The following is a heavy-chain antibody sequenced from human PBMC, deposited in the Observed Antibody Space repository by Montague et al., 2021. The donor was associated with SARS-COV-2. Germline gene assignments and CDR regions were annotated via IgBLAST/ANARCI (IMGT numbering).Heavy chain of an antibody. Sequence: SLRLSCAASGFNFRDKSINWVRQAPGKGLEWVAHISFRSERIFYGDSVKGRFTISRDDAKNSLYPQMNSLRAEDTALYYCARDSPRGYAMDVWGQGTMVTVSS. D-gene: IGHD3-16*01. CDR3: ARDSPRGYAMDV. CDR2: ISFRSERI. J-gene: IGHJ6*02. CDR1: GFNFRDKS. V-gene: IGHV3-48*04.